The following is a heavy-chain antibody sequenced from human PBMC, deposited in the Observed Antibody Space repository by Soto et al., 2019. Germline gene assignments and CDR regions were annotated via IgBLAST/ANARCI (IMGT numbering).Heavy chain of an antibody. V-gene: IGHV4-31*03. CDR2: IYYSGST. J-gene: IGHJ5*02. CDR1: SCTIISGCDY. CDR3: ARGGLLWFGGLDP. Sequence: TLSLTCTFSSCTIISGCDYWSWTRQHPGKGLEWIGYIYYSGSTYYNPSLKSRVTISVDTSKNQFSLKLSSVTAADTAVYYCARGGLLWFGGLDPWGQGTLVTVSS. D-gene: IGHD3-10*01.